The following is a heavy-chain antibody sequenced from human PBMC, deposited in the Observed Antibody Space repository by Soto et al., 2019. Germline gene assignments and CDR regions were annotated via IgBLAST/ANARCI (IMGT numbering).Heavy chain of an antibody. CDR1: GGSISSGGYY. D-gene: IGHD3-22*01. J-gene: IGHJ4*02. V-gene: IGHV4-31*03. CDR3: ARGRRTYYYDSSGYYFDY. CDR2: IYYSGST. Sequence: QVRLQESGPGLVKPSQTLSLTCTVSGGSISSGGYYWSWIRQHPGKGLEWIGYIYYSGSTYYNPSLKSRVTISVDTSKNQFSLKLSSVTAADTAVYYCARGRRTYYYDSSGYYFDYWGQGTLVTVSS.